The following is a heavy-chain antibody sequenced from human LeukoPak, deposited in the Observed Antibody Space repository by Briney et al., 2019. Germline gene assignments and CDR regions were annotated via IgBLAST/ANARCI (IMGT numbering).Heavy chain of an antibody. Sequence: GGSLRLSCAASGFTFSNAWMSWVRQAPRKGLEWVGRIKSKTDGGTTDYAAPVKGRFTISRDDSKNTLYLQMNSLKTEDTAVYYCTTGYCTNGVCYSFDYWGQGTLVTVSS. CDR1: GFTFSNAW. J-gene: IGHJ4*02. V-gene: IGHV3-15*01. CDR2: IKSKTDGGTT. D-gene: IGHD2-8*01. CDR3: TTGYCTNGVCYSFDY.